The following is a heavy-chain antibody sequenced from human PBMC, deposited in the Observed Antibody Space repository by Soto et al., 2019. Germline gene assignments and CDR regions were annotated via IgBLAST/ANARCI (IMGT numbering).Heavy chain of an antibody. CDR1: VFTFSSYG. CDR2: IWYDGSNK. D-gene: IGHD1-26*01. V-gene: IGHV3-33*01. J-gene: IGHJ3*02. CDR3: ARDGMKESAFDI. Sequence: LRLSCAASVFTFSSYGMQLVRQAPGKGLEWVAVIWYDGSNKYYADSVKGRFTISRDNSKNTLYLQMNSLRAEDTAVYYCARDGMKESAFDIWGQGTMVTVSS.